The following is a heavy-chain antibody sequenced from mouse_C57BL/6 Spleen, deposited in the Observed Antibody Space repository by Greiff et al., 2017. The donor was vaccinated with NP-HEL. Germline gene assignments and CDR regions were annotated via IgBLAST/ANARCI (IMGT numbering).Heavy chain of an antibody. V-gene: IGHV1-39*01. Sequence: LVESGPELVKPGASVKISCKASGYSFTDYNMNWVKQSNGKSLEWIGVINPNYGTTSYNQKFKGKATLTVDQSSSTAYMQLNSLTSEDSAVYYCASYGNYEGIWAYWGQGTLVTVSA. CDR3: ASYGNYEGIWAY. CDR1: GYSFTDYN. D-gene: IGHD2-1*01. CDR2: INPNYGTT. J-gene: IGHJ3*01.